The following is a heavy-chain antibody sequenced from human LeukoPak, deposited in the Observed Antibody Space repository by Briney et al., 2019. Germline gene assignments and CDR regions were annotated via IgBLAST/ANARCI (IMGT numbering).Heavy chain of an antibody. CDR1: VFTFSSYA. CDR2: ISISGGST. Sequence: GGSLRLSCAASVFTFSSYAMSWVRQAPGKGLEWVSAISISGGSTYYAGSVKGRFTISRDKSKNTLYLQMNTLRAEDTAIYYCAKGIQWELPLEYWGQGTLVTVSS. V-gene: IGHV3-23*01. CDR3: AKGIQWELPLEY. J-gene: IGHJ4*02. D-gene: IGHD1-26*01.